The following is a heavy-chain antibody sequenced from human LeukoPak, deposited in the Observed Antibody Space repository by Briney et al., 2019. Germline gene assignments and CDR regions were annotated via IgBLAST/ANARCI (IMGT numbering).Heavy chain of an antibody. Sequence: GGSLRLSCAASGFTFNIYAMSWVRQAPGKGLEWVSAISGSGGTTYYADSVKARFTISRDNSKNTLYLQMKSLRAEDTAMYYCAKVARNCSGGSCFYNYYMDVWGKGTTVTVSS. CDR1: GFTFNIYA. V-gene: IGHV3-23*01. D-gene: IGHD2-15*01. CDR3: AKVARNCSGGSCFYNYYMDV. CDR2: ISGSGGTT. J-gene: IGHJ6*03.